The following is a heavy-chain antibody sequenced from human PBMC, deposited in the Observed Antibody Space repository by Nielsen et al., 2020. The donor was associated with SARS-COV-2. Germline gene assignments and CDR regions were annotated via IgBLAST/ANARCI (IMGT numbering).Heavy chain of an antibody. CDR3: AKARGDIVLMVH. CDR2: ISYDGSNK. J-gene: IGHJ4*02. V-gene: IGHV3-30-3*01. D-gene: IGHD2-8*01. Sequence: GESLKISCAASGFTFSSYAMHWVRQAPGKGLEWVALISYDGSNKYYADSVKGRFTISRDNSKNTLYLQMNSLRAEDTAVYYCAKARGDIVLMVHWGQGTLVTVSS. CDR1: GFTFSSYA.